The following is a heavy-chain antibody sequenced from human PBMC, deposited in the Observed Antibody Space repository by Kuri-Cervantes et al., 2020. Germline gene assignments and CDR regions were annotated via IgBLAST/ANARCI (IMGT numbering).Heavy chain of an antibody. CDR3: VTLRITMRVADDGFDI. V-gene: IGHV1-24*01. J-gene: IGHJ3*02. D-gene: IGHD3-22*01. CDR2: FDPEDDET. Sequence: ASVKVSCKASGGTFSSYAISWVRQAPGKGLEWMGAFDPEDDETIYAQKFQGRVTMTEDTSTDTAYMELSSLRSEDTAVYYCVTLRITMRVADDGFDIWGQGTMVTVSS. CDR1: GGTFSSYA.